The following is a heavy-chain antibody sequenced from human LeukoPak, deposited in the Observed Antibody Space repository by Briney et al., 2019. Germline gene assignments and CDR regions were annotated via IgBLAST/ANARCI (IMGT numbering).Heavy chain of an antibody. CDR3: STRLGGNALDI. J-gene: IGHJ3*02. D-gene: IGHD1-26*01. V-gene: IGHV4-61*02. CDR2: ILSSGST. CDR1: HGSISSGSYH. Sequence: SETLSLTCTVSHGSISSGSYHWTWYRQPAGKGLEWIGRILSSGSTNSNPSLKSRVTISLDKSKNQFSLDLISVTAADTAVYYCSTRLGGNALDIWGQGTMVTVSS.